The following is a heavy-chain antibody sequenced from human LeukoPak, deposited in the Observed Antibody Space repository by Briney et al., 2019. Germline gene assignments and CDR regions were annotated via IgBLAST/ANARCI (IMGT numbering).Heavy chain of an antibody. Sequence: SVKVSCKASGGTFSSYAISWVRQTPGQGLEWMGGIIPIFGTANYAQKFQGRVTITADESTSTAYMELSSLRSEDTAVYYCASSYSSRWYGIYFDYWGQGTLVTVSS. CDR3: ASSYSSRWYGIYFDY. CDR2: IIPIFGTA. V-gene: IGHV1-69*13. J-gene: IGHJ4*02. D-gene: IGHD6-13*01. CDR1: GGTFSSYA.